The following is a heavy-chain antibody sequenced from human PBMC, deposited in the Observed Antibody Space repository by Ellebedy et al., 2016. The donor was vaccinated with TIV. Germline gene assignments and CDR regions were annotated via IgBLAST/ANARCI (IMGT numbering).Heavy chain of an antibody. D-gene: IGHD3-16*01. CDR3: VKGAYPVPTVMAV. V-gene: IGHV3-30*02. CDR2: VRSDGTTK. CDR1: GFSVSG. J-gene: IGHJ6*02. Sequence: PGGSLRLSCATSGFSVSGMHWVRQAPGQGLGWVAFVRSDGTTKYYMDSVKGRFTISRDSSKNTLDLQMNSLRTEDTGVYYCVKGAYPVPTVMAVWGQGTMVIVSS.